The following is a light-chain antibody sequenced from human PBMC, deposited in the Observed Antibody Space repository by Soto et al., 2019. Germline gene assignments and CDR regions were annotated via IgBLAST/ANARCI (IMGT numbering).Light chain of an antibody. V-gene: IGKV1-27*01. Sequence: DIQMTQSPSSLSASVGDRVTITCRASQDISVYLAWYQQKPGKVPKLLIYSASTLQSGVPSRFSGSGSGTDFTLTISSLQPEDVATYYCQKFNTAPLTFGQGTRLAIK. CDR3: QKFNTAPLT. CDR2: SAS. J-gene: IGKJ5*01. CDR1: QDISVY.